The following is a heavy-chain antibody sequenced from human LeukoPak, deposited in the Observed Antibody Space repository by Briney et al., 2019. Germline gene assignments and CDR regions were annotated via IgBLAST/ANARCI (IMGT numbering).Heavy chain of an antibody. J-gene: IGHJ4*02. CDR1: GFTFSTYN. D-gene: IGHD3-10*01. V-gene: IGHV3-21*01. Sequence: GGSLRLSCAASGFTFSTYNMNWVRQAPGKGLEWVSSISSSSAYIYYADSVKGRFTISRDDAKNSLYLQMNSLRAEDTAVYYCARGYGSGSYIPGYWGQGTLVTVSS. CDR3: ARGYGSGSYIPGY. CDR2: ISSSSAYI.